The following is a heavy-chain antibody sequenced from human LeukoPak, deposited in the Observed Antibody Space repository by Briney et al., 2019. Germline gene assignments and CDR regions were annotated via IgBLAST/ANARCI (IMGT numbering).Heavy chain of an antibody. Sequence: GGSLRLSCVASGFTFSSYAMSWVRQAPGKGLEWVSSIRDTGGSTYYADSVKGRFTISRDNSKNTLYLQMNSLRAEDTAVYYCAKEPAPRYCSSTSCYLDYWGQGTLVTVSS. D-gene: IGHD2-2*01. CDR3: AKEPAPRYCSSTSCYLDY. J-gene: IGHJ4*02. V-gene: IGHV3-23*01. CDR2: IRDTGGST. CDR1: GFTFSSYA.